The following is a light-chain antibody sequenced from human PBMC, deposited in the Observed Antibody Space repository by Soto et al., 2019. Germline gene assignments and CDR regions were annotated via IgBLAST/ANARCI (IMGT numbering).Light chain of an antibody. CDR3: ISYTSSSTSYV. J-gene: IGLJ1*01. CDR2: DVS. V-gene: IGLV2-11*01. Sequence: QSALAQPRSVSGSPGQSVTISCTGTSSDVGGYNYVSWYQQHPGKAPKLMIYDVSKRPSGVPDRFSGSKSGSTASLTISGLQAEDEADYYCISYTSSSTSYVFGTGTKVTVL. CDR1: SSDVGGYNY.